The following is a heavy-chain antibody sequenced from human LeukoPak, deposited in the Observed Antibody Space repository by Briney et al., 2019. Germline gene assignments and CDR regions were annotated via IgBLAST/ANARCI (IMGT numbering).Heavy chain of an antibody. CDR1: GFTFSSYA. V-gene: IGHV3-23*01. J-gene: IGHJ4*02. CDR2: ISGSGGST. CDR3: AKDRYYGSGSYYRIFDY. Sequence: PGGSLRLSCAASGFTFSSYAMSWVRQAPGKGLEWVSAISGSGGSTYYADSVKGRFTISRDNSKNTLYLQMNSLRAEDTAVYYCAKDRYYGSGSYYRIFDYWGQGNLVTVSS. D-gene: IGHD3-10*01.